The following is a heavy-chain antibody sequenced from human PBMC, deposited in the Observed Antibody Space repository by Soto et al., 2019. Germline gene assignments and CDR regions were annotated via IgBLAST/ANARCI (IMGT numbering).Heavy chain of an antibody. Sequence: QVQLVESGGGVVQPGRSLRLSCAASGFTFSSYGMHWVRQAPGKGLEWVAVISYDGSNKYYADSVKGRFTISRDNSKNTLYLQMNSLRAEDTAVYYCAKDRESYGDLYFDYWGQGTLVTVSS. CDR3: AKDRESYGDLYFDY. CDR1: GFTFSSYG. J-gene: IGHJ4*02. CDR2: ISYDGSNK. V-gene: IGHV3-30*18. D-gene: IGHD4-17*01.